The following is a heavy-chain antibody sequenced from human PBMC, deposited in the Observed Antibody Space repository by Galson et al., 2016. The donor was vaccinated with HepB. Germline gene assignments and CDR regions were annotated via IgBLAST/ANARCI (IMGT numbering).Heavy chain of an antibody. V-gene: IGHV1-8*01. D-gene: IGHD6-19*01. CDR3: ARGNGYSSRGSYGMDV. Sequence: SVKVSCKASGYTFTSYDINWVRQATGQGLEWMGWMNPKSGNTGYAQRFQGRVTMTRDSSMTRNTSISTAYMELSSLRSEDTAVYYCARGNGYSSRGSYGMDVWGQGTTVTVSS. CDR2: MNPKSGNT. J-gene: IGHJ6*02. CDR1: GYTFTSYD.